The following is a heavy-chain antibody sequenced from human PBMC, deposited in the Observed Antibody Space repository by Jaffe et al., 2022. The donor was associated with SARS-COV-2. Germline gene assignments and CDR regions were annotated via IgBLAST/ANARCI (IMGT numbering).Heavy chain of an antibody. D-gene: IGHD3-10*01. V-gene: IGHV7-4-1*02. CDR1: GYTFTTYV. Sequence: QVQLVQSGSELKKPGASVKVSCKASGYTFTTYVMNWVRQAPGQGLEWMGWINTNTGNPTYAQGFTGRFVFSLDTSATTAYLQISSLKAEDTAVYYCAREYYYGSTFYYNFDFWGQGTLVTVSS. CDR2: INTNTGNP. J-gene: IGHJ4*02. CDR3: AREYYYGSTFYYNFDF.